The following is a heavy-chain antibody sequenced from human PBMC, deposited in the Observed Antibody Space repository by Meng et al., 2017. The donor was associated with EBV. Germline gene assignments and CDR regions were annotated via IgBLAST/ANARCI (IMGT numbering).Heavy chain of an antibody. D-gene: IGHD5-24*01. Sequence: VQLGESGAGVKKPGSSVKVSCKASGGTFSSYAISWVRQAPGQGLEWMGGIIPIFGTANYAQKFQGRVTITADESTSTAYMELSSLRSEDTAVYYCAREGDGYNYPDYWGQGTLVTVSS. CDR1: GGTFSSYA. CDR2: IIPIFGTA. V-gene: IGHV1-69*01. J-gene: IGHJ4*02. CDR3: AREGDGYNYPDY.